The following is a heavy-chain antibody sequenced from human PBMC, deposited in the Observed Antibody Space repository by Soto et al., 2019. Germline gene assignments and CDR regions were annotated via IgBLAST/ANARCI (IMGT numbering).Heavy chain of an antibody. D-gene: IGHD3-22*01. CDR1: GFTFSDSY. V-gene: IGHV3-11*01. CDR3: ARDLGYYDSSGYFDY. Sequence: QVQLVESGGGLVKPGGSLRLSCAASGFTFSDSYMSWIRQAPGKGLEWVSYISSSDSIIYYSDSVKGRFIISRDNAKNSLYLQMHSLRAEDTAVYYCARDLGYYDSSGYFDYWGQATLVTVSS. J-gene: IGHJ4*02. CDR2: ISSSDSII.